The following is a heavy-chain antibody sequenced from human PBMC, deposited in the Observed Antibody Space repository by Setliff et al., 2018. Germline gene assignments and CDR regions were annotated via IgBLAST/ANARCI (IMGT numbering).Heavy chain of an antibody. J-gene: IGHJ3*02. CDR2: ISAYTGRA. CDR1: GGSIRSGNDL. V-gene: IGHV4-30-4*01. CDR3: AREVIDPVSSDAFDI. D-gene: IGHD4-4*01. Sequence: PSETLSLTSTVSGGSIRSGNDLWSWLRQSPGKGLEWIAYISAYTGRAYYNPSLQSRAALSADTSKSQFSLRLTSVTAADTAVYYCAREVIDPVSSDAFDIWGQGRMVTVSS.